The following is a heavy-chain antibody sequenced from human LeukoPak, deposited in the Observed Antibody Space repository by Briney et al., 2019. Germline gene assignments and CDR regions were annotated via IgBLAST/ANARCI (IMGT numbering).Heavy chain of an antibody. CDR3: AKYRNECGQGGPRLHI. D-gene: IGHD6-6*01. Sequence: GGSLRLSCAASGFAFSDYWMVWVRQAPGKGLEWVANIDHKGREKTYVDSVKGRFAITRDNAQHSLYQQMYTLKAEDAANYYRAKYRNECGQGGPRLHIWGQGTVVTVSS. CDR2: IDHKGREK. V-gene: IGHV3-7*01. J-gene: IGHJ4*02. CDR1: GFAFSDYW.